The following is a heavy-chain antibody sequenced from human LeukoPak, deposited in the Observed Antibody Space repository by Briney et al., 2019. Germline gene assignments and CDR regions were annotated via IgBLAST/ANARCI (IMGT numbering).Heavy chain of an antibody. J-gene: IGHJ3*02. D-gene: IGHD6-19*01. V-gene: IGHV1-8*01. CDR2: MNPNSGNT. Sequence: ASVKVSCKASGYTFTSYDINWVRQATGQGLEWMGWMNPNSGNTGYAQKFQGWVTMTRDTSISTAYMELSRLRSDDTAVYYCARSIRKQWLVRGDAFDIWGQGTMVTVSS. CDR1: GYTFTSYD. CDR3: ARSIRKQWLVRGDAFDI.